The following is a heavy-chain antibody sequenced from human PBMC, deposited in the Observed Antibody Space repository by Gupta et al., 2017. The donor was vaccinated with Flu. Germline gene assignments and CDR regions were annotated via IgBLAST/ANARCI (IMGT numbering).Heavy chain of an antibody. CDR3: ARVFRGYYYVDR. J-gene: IGHJ6*03. CDR1: TFSDYY. CDR2: ISSSRSTI. V-gene: IGHV3-11*01. D-gene: IGHD2-15*01. Sequence: TFSDYYMSWIRQAPGKGLEWVSYISSSRSTIYYADSVKGRFTISMDDAKNSLYLQMNSLRAEDTALYYCARVFRGYYYVDRGGQGTTGPRSS.